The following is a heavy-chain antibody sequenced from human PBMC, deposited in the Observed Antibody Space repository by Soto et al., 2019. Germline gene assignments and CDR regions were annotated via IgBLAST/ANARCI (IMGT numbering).Heavy chain of an antibody. CDR1: EFTVTRNH. CDR3: VRLATEGGMDV. J-gene: IGHJ6*02. D-gene: IGHD1-1*01. V-gene: IGHV3-53*01. CDR2: VYKDGST. Sequence: EVQLVESGGGLIQPGGSLRLSCAASEFTVTRNHMTWVRQAPGKGLEWVSIVYKDGSTSSADSVAGRLTTSRDNSKNTMYFQMNNLRAEDTAVYYCVRLATEGGMDVWGQGTTVTVSS.